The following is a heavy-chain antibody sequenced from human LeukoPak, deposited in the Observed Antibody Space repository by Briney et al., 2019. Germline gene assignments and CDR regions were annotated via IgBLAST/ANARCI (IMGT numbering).Heavy chain of an antibody. CDR2: ISSSSSYI. CDR3: ARDISDPYYYDSSGDACDI. D-gene: IGHD3-22*01. CDR1: GFTFSSYS. J-gene: IGHJ3*02. V-gene: IGHV3-21*01. Sequence: GGSLRLSCAASGFTFSSYSMNWVRQAPGKGLEWVSSISSSSSYIYYADSVKGRFTISRDNAKNSLYLQINSLRAEDTAVYYCARDISDPYYYDSSGDACDIWGQGTMVTVSS.